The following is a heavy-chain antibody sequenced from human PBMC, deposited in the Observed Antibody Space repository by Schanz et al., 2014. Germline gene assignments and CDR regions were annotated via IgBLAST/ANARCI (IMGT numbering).Heavy chain of an antibody. Sequence: QVQLVESGGGVVQPGRSLRLSCSASGFTLSSYGMHWVRQAPGKGLEWLAVIWFDGTNKYNADSVKGRFTISRDNSKNTLYLQMKSLRVEDTAVYYCVKDPDKYNWNDVEGMDVWGPGTTVTVSS. V-gene: IGHV3-33*06. CDR1: GFTLSSYG. CDR2: IWFDGTNK. CDR3: VKDPDKYNWNDVEGMDV. J-gene: IGHJ6*01. D-gene: IGHD1-1*01.